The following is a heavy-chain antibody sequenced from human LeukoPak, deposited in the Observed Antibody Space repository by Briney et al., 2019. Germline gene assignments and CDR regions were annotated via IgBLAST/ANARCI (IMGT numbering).Heavy chain of an antibody. J-gene: IGHJ4*02. CDR3: ARLGYCSGGYCLDDY. CDR1: GGSFSGYY. Sequence: SETLSLTCAVYGGSFSGYYWSWIRQPPGKGLEWIGEINHSGSTNYNPSLKSRVTISVDTSKNQFSLKLSSMTAADTAVYFCARLGYCSGGYCLDDYWGQGILVTVSS. D-gene: IGHD2-15*01. V-gene: IGHV4-34*01. CDR2: INHSGST.